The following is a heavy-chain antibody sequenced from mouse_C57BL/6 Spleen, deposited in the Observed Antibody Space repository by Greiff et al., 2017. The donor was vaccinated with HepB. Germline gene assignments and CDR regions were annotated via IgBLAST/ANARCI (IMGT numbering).Heavy chain of an antibody. CDR2: IFPGSGST. Sequence: QVQLQQSGPELVKPGASVKISCKASGYTFTDYYINWVKQRPGQGLEWIGWIFPGSGSTYYNEKFKGKATLTVDKSSSTAYMLVSSLTSEDSAVYFCARDGLLPFDYWGQGTTLTVSS. V-gene: IGHV1-75*01. J-gene: IGHJ2*01. CDR3: ARDGLLPFDY. CDR1: GYTFTDYY. D-gene: IGHD2-3*01.